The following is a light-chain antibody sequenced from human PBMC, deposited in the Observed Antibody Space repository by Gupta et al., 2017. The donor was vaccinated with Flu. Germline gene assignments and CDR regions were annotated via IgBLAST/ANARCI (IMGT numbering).Light chain of an antibody. CDR2: VEGRGMY. CDR1: SGHRTDT. V-gene: IGLV4-60*03. Sequence: QPVPTPSSSASASLGSSVKLTCTLSSGHRTDTIAWHQQPPGEAPRYLMKVEGRGMYNTGSGVPDRFSGSSSEAAGYPTIANLQAEDDDYYYCETWDSNIVLFGGGTKLTVL. J-gene: IGLJ2*01. CDR3: ETWDSNIVL.